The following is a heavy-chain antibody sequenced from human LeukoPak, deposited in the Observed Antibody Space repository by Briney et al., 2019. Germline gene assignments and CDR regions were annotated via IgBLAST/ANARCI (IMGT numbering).Heavy chain of an antibody. D-gene: IGHD3-16*02. CDR3: AREHVWGNNRPKGHFDY. Sequence: SETLSLTCTVSGGSISRYYWSWIRQPPGKGLEWIGYIYGRGSTNYNPSLKSRVTVSVDTSKNQLSLNLNSETAADTAVYYCAREHVWGNNRPKGHFDYWGQGTLVTVSS. J-gene: IGHJ4*02. CDR2: IYGRGST. V-gene: IGHV4-59*01. CDR1: GGSISRYY.